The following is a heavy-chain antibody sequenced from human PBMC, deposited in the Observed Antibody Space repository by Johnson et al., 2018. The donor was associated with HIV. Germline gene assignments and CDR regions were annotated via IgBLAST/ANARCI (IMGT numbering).Heavy chain of an antibody. D-gene: IGHD3-10*01. CDR1: GFTFNDYG. J-gene: IGHJ3*02. Sequence: VQLVESGGGVVRPGGSLRLSCAASGFTFNDYGMSWVRQAPGKGLEWVSGITWNGGSTGYAASVKGRFSISRDNAKNSLSLQMNSLRAEDTALYYCARVRYYYGSGSRGAFDMWGQGTKVTVTS. CDR2: ITWNGGST. CDR3: ARVRYYYGSGSRGAFDM. V-gene: IGHV3-20*04.